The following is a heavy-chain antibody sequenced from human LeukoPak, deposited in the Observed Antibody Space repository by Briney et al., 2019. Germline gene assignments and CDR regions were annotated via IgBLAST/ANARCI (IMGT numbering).Heavy chain of an antibody. Sequence: PGGSLRLSCAASGFTFYIYAMSWVRQAPGKGLEWISGISKSGDNTQYADSVKGRFTISRDNSKNTLYLQTNSLRAEDTAVYYCAKSLDAQAVADPFDYWGQGTLVTVSS. V-gene: IGHV3-23*01. D-gene: IGHD6-19*01. J-gene: IGHJ4*02. CDR3: AKSLDAQAVADPFDY. CDR2: ISKSGDNT. CDR1: GFTFYIYA.